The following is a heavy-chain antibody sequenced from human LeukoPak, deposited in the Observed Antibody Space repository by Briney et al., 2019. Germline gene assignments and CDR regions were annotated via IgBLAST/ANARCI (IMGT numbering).Heavy chain of an antibody. Sequence: SETLSLTCTVSGASISSYYWSWIRQPAGKGLEWIGRIYTSGSTNYNPSLKSRVTISVDTSKNQFSLKLSSVTAADTAVYYCARAPRFGNLRDWFDPWGQGTLVTVSS. CDR1: GASISSYY. CDR2: IYTSGST. J-gene: IGHJ5*02. D-gene: IGHD3-10*01. CDR3: ARAPRFGNLRDWFDP. V-gene: IGHV4-4*07.